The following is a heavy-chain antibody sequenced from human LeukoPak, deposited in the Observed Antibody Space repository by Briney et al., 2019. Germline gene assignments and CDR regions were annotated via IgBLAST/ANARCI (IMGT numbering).Heavy chain of an antibody. CDR1: GGTFSSYA. J-gene: IGHJ6*03. CDR3: ARVGYGSGSYYNPYYYYYMDV. D-gene: IGHD3-10*01. Sequence: GASVKVSCKASGGTFSSYAISWVRQAPGQGLEWMGGIIPIFGTANYAQKFQGRVTITADESTSTAYMELSSLRSEDTAVYYCARVGYGSGSYYNPYYYYYMDVWGKGTTVTISS. V-gene: IGHV1-69*13. CDR2: IIPIFGTA.